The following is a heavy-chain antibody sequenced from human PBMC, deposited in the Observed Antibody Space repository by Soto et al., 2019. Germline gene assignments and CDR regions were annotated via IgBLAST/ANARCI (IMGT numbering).Heavy chain of an antibody. Sequence: GASVKVSCKASGGTFSSYAISWVRQAPGQGLEWMGGIIPIFGTADYAQKFQGRVTITAGESTSTAYMELSSLRSEDTAVYYCASQGDSRSWYYFDYWGPGTLVTVSS. V-gene: IGHV1-69*13. D-gene: IGHD6-13*01. CDR3: ASQGDSRSWYYFDY. J-gene: IGHJ4*02. CDR2: IIPIFGTA. CDR1: GGTFSSYA.